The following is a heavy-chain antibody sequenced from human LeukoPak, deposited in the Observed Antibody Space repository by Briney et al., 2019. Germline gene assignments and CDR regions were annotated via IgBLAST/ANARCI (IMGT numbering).Heavy chain of an antibody. CDR1: GGSIRSSYYY. V-gene: IGHV4-39*07. D-gene: IGHD2-2*02. J-gene: IGHJ5*02. Sequence: KSSETLSLTCTVSGGSIRSSYYYWGWIRQPPGKGLEWIGSIYDSGSTYCNPSLKSRVTISVDTSKNQFSLKLSSVTAADTAVYYCARDPGAYCSSTSCYKMGWFDPWGQGTLVTVSS. CDR3: ARDPGAYCSSTSCYKMGWFDP. CDR2: IYDSGST.